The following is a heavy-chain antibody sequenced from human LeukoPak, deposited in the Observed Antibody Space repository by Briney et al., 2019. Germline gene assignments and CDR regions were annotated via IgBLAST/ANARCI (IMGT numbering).Heavy chain of an antibody. Sequence: GGSLRLSCAASGFTFSSYWMSWVRQAPGKGLEWVANIKQDGSEKYYVDSVRGRFTISRDNAKNSLYLQMSSLRAEDTAVYYCARGTRLSSSSWYYGMDVWGQGTTVTVSS. V-gene: IGHV3-7*01. D-gene: IGHD6-13*01. CDR3: ARGTRLSSSSWYYGMDV. CDR2: IKQDGSEK. CDR1: GFTFSSYW. J-gene: IGHJ6*02.